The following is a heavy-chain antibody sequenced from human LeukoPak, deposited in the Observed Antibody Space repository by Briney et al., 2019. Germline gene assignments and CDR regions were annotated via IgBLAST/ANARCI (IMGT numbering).Heavy chain of an antibody. CDR2: ISGSGGST. J-gene: IGHJ5*02. CDR1: GFTFSSYA. D-gene: IGHD3-22*01. V-gene: IGHV3-23*01. Sequence: PGGSLRLSCAASGFTFSSYAMSWVRQAPGKGLEWVSAISGSGGSTYYADSVEGRFTISRDNSKNTLYLQMNSLRAEDTAVYYCAKGASWYYYDSSGYNWFDPWGQGTLVTVSS. CDR3: AKGASWYYYDSSGYNWFDP.